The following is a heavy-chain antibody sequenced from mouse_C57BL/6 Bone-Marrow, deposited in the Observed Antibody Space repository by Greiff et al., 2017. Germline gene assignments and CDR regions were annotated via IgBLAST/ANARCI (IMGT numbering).Heavy chain of an antibody. Sequence: VQLQQSVAELVWPGASVKLSCTASGFNIKHTYMHWVKQRPDQGLAWLGRIDPANGNTTYAPKISGKATITAHTASNTAYLQLTSLTSEYTAIYYCALYDYGYAMDYWGQGTSVTVSS. CDR2: IDPANGNT. D-gene: IGHD2-4*01. CDR3: ALYDYGYAMDY. CDR1: GFNIKHTY. J-gene: IGHJ4*01. V-gene: IGHV14-3*01.